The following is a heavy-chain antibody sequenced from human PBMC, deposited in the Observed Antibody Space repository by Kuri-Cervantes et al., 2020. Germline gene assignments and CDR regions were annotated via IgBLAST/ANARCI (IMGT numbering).Heavy chain of an antibody. Sequence: ASVKVSCQASGYTVSNFYMHWVRQAPGQGLEWMGVISTRGNSIRYEQKFQGRVTMTPDTSTSTAYMELRSLGSDEPALYYCAREGRGRNYHMDVWGKGTTVTVSS. CDR3: AREGRGRNYHMDV. CDR1: GYTVSNFY. V-gene: IGHV1-46*01. CDR2: ISTRGNSI. J-gene: IGHJ6*03.